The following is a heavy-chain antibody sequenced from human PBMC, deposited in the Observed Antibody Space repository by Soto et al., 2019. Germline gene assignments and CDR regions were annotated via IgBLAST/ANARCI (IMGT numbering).Heavy chain of an antibody. V-gene: IGHV1-18*01. J-gene: IGHJ4*02. D-gene: IGHD3-9*01. Sequence: QVHMVQSGPEVKKPGASVKVSCKASGYTFTSFGISWVRQAPGQGLEWMGRISTYNGNTDYAQKFQDRVTMTTDTSTATAYMELRTLRSDDTAVYYCASDDLLTGALDYWGQGTLVTVYS. CDR1: GYTFTSFG. CDR2: ISTYNGNT. CDR3: ASDDLLTGALDY.